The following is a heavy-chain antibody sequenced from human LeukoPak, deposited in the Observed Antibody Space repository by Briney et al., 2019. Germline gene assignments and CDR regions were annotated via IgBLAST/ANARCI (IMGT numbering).Heavy chain of an antibody. D-gene: IGHD6-19*01. V-gene: IGHV1-18*04. Sequence: ASVNLSCNAAGYTFTSRGTSWSRQAHGQGLGLMGGINCNSSNTNYAQKFHGRLTMTTDTSTSTAYMELRSLRSDGTAVYYCARDEVSGGWYNHWGQGTLVTVSS. J-gene: IGHJ4*02. CDR3: ARDEVSGGWYNH. CDR2: INCNSSNT. CDR1: GYTFTSRG.